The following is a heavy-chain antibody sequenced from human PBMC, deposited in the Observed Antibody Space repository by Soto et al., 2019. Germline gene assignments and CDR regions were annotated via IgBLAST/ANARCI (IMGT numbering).Heavy chain of an antibody. V-gene: IGHV3-7*01. Sequence: EVQVVESGGGLVQPGESLRLSCAASGFRYRDHWMSWVRQAPGKGPEWVANIQPDLSDISYVDSVKGRFTISRDNAKNSVYLQMNSLRVEDTAIYYCVRGHGWFDPWGQGALVTVSS. CDR3: VRGHGWFDP. J-gene: IGHJ5*02. CDR1: GFRYRDHW. CDR2: IQPDLSDI.